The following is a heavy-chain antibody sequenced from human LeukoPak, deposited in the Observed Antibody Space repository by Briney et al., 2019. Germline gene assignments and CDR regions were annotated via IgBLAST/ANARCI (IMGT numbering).Heavy chain of an antibody. Sequence: LSLTCTVSGGSISSYYWSWVRQAPGKGLEWVGFIRSKAYGGTTEYAASVKGRFTISRDDSKSIAYLQMNSLKTEDTAVYYCTRDQYYYDSSGYYYWGQGTLVTVSS. D-gene: IGHD3-22*01. J-gene: IGHJ4*02. V-gene: IGHV3-49*04. CDR2: IRSKAYGGTT. CDR3: TRDQYYYDSSGYYY. CDR1: GGSISSYY.